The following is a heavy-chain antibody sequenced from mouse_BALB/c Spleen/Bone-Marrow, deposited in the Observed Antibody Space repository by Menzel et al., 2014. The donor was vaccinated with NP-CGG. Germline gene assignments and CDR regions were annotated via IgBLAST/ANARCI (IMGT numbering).Heavy chain of an antibody. Sequence: EVMLVESGGGLVQPGGSRKLSCAASGFTFRSFGMHWARQAPEKGLEWVAYISGGTSTIYYADTVKGRFTISRDNPNNTLFLQMTGLRSEDTAMYYCVRGGYYVPSYFDSWGQGTTLTVSS. CDR2: ISGGTSTI. CDR1: GFTFRSFG. J-gene: IGHJ2*01. CDR3: VRGGYYVPSYFDS. V-gene: IGHV5-17*02. D-gene: IGHD2-3*01.